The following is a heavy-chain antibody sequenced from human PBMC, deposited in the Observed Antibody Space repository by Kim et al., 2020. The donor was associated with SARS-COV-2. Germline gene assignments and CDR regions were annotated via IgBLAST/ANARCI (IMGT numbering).Heavy chain of an antibody. J-gene: IGHJ4*02. V-gene: IGHV3-30*01. CDR3: ASPYDILTGPPYY. Sequence: YADSVKGRFTISRDNSKNTLYLQMNSLRAEDTAVYYCASPYDILTGPPYYWGQGTLVTVSS. D-gene: IGHD3-9*01.